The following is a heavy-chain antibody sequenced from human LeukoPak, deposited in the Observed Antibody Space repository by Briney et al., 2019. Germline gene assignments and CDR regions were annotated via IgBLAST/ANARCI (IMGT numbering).Heavy chain of an antibody. D-gene: IGHD6-6*01. CDR2: IYHSGST. CDR1: GGSISSSNW. CDR3: ARSKRDSSSSASLDGP. J-gene: IGHJ5*02. Sequence: SETLSLTCAVSGGSISSSNWWSWVRQPPGKGLEWIGEIYHSGSTNYNPSLKSRVTISVDKSKNQFSLKLSSVTAADTAVYYCARSKRDSSSSASLDGPWGQGTLVTVSS. V-gene: IGHV4-4*02.